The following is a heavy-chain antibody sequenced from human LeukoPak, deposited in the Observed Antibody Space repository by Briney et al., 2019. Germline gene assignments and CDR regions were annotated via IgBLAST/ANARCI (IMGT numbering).Heavy chain of an antibody. CDR1: GFTFTSDA. CDR3: ARDEGATIGYYYYGMDV. J-gene: IGHJ6*02. D-gene: IGHD1-26*01. Sequence: GGSLRLSCVASGFTFTSDAMNWVRQAPGKGLEWVSSISSSSSYIYYADSVKGRFTISRDNAKNSLYLQMNSLRAEDTAVYYCARDEGATIGYYYYGMDVWGQGTTVTVSS. CDR2: ISSSSSYI. V-gene: IGHV3-21*01.